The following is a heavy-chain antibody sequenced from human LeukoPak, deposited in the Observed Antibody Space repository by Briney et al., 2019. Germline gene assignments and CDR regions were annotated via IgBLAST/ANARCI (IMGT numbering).Heavy chain of an antibody. CDR2: FDGNAHGT. CDR3: AKARIIGVGWAQFDS. Sequence: GGSLRLSCATSGFTFSQFGMTWVRQPPGKGLEWDASFDGNAHGTYFADSVKGRCTISSDNSKNTVYLQMNSLRADDTATYYCAKARIIGVGWAQFDSWGQGSLVTVSS. V-gene: IGHV3-23*01. CDR1: GFTFSQFG. J-gene: IGHJ4*02. D-gene: IGHD2-21*01.